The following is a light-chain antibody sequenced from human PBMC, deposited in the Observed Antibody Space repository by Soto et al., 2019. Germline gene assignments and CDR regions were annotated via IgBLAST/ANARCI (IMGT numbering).Light chain of an antibody. Sequence: LVLTQSRVTLSLSPGGRATLSCRASQSISRYLAWDQQKPGQGPRLLIYGASSRATGTPDRFSGSGSGTDVTLTINRLEPEDVALYDCQQYGSSPPTFGQGTKVDIK. CDR2: GAS. V-gene: IGKV3-20*01. J-gene: IGKJ1*01. CDR3: QQYGSSPPT. CDR1: QSISRY.